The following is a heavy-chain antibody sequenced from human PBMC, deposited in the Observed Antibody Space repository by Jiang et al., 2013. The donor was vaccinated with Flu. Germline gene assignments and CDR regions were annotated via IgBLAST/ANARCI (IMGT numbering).Heavy chain of an antibody. V-gene: IGHV4-38-2*02. CDR2: IYHSGST. Sequence: GPGLVKPSETLSLTCTVSGYSISSGYYWGWIRQPPGKGLEWIGSIYHSGSTYYNPSLKSRVTISVDTSKNQFSLKLSSVTAADTAVYYCAREAGQWLVLNWFDPWGQGTLVTVSS. CDR3: AREAGQWLVLNWFDP. D-gene: IGHD6-19*01. CDR1: GYSISSGYY. J-gene: IGHJ5*02.